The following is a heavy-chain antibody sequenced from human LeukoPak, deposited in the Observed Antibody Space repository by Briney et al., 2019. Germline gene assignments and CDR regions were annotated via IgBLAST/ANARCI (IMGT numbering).Heavy chain of an antibody. CDR3: ARRRITMIARRSYFDY. Sequence: PSETLSLTCAVYGGSFSGYYWSWIRQPPGKGLEWIGEINHRGSTNYNPSLKSRVTISVDTSKNQFSLKLSSVTAADTAVYYCARRRITMIARRSYFDYWGQGTLVTVSS. CDR2: INHRGST. CDR1: GGSFSGYY. D-gene: IGHD3-22*01. V-gene: IGHV4-34*01. J-gene: IGHJ4*02.